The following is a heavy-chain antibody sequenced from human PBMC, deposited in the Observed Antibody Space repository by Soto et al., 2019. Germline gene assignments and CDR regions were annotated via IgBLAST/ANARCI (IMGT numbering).Heavy chain of an antibody. CDR3: ERGDGIKGHDY. Sequence: EVHLVESGGGLIQPGGSLRLSCAASGFNVSSNYMTWLRQAPGKGLEWVSVIYSSGTTYYADSVKGRFTISRDNSKNTLYLQLNSLRAEDTAVDHCERGDGIKGHDYWGQGTLVTVSS. J-gene: IGHJ4*02. D-gene: IGHD1-26*01. CDR1: GFNVSSNY. V-gene: IGHV3-53*01. CDR2: IYSSGTT.